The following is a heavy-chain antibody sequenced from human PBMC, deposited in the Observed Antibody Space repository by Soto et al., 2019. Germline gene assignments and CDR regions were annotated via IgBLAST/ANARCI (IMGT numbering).Heavy chain of an antibody. D-gene: IGHD3-9*01. J-gene: IGHJ6*02. Sequence: GGSLRLSCAASGFTCSSYGMHWVRQAPGKGLEWVAVISYDGSNKYYADSVKGRFTISRDNSKNTLYLQMNSLRAEDTAVYYCAKREYYDILTGSDYYYGMDVWGQGTTVTVSS. CDR1: GFTCSSYG. V-gene: IGHV3-30*18. CDR2: ISYDGSNK. CDR3: AKREYYDILTGSDYYYGMDV.